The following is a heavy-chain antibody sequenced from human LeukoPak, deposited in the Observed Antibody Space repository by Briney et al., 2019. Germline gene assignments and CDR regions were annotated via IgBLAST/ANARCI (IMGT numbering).Heavy chain of an antibody. D-gene: IGHD5-12*01. CDR3: ARDGLPFDF. Sequence: GGSLRLSCAASGFIFSNYAMSWVRQAPGKGLEWVANIKQDGSEKYYVDSVKGRFTISRDNAKNSLYLQMNSLRAEDRAVYFCARDGLPFDFWGQGTLVTVSS. V-gene: IGHV3-7*01. CDR1: GFIFSNYA. J-gene: IGHJ4*02. CDR2: IKQDGSEK.